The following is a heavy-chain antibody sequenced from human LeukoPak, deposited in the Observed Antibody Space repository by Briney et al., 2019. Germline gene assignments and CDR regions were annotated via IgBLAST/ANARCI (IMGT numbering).Heavy chain of an antibody. CDR3: ARGPYASGSYGRRGWVHYMDV. D-gene: IGHD3-10*01. J-gene: IGHJ6*03. V-gene: IGHV3-48*03. Sequence: PGGSLRLSCAASGFTFSSYEMNWVRQAPGKGLEWVSYISSSDSTIYYADSVKGRFTISRDNAKNSLYLQMNSLRAEDTAVYYCARGPYASGSYGRRGWVHYMDVWGKGTTVTISS. CDR1: GFTFSSYE. CDR2: ISSSDSTI.